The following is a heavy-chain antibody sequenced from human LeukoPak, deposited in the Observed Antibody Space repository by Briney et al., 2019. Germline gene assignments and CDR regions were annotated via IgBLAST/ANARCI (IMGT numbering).Heavy chain of an antibody. J-gene: IGHJ5*02. CDR2: INPNSGGT. CDR3: ARGDGYDSSGYYDNWFDP. CDR1: GHTFTGYY. V-gene: IGHV1-2*06. D-gene: IGHD3-22*01. Sequence: ASVQVPCKASGHTFTGYYMHWVRQAPGQGLEWMGRINPNSGGTNYAQKFQGRVTMTRDTSISTAYMELSRLRSDDTAVYYCARGDGYDSSGYYDNWFDPWGQGTLVNVSS.